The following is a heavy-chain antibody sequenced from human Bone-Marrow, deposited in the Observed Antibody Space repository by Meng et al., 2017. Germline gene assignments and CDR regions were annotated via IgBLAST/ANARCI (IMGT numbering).Heavy chain of an antibody. CDR1: GGIFSNYV. J-gene: IGHJ4*02. CDR3: ARKAGNCISTTCYSLDY. D-gene: IGHD2-2*01. V-gene: IGHV1-69*05. CDR2: INAVFVTT. Sequence: SVKVSCKALGGIFSNYVIGWVRQAPGQGLEWMGGINAVFVTTNYVQKFQGRVTITTDESTSTVYMELTRLTSEDTAVYFCARKAGNCISTTCYSLDYWGQGTLVTVSS.